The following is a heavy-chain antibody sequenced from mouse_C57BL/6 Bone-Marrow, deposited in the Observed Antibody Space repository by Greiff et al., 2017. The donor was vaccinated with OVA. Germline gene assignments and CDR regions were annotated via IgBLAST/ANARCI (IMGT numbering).Heavy chain of an antibody. CDR3: ARRWYYYGSSYGFAY. Sequence: QVQLKQPGAELVKPGASVKLSCKASGYTFTSYWMHWVKQRPGQGLEWIGMIHPNSGSTNYNEKFKSKATLTVDKSSSTAYMQLSSLTSEDSAVYYWARRWYYYGSSYGFAYWGQGTLVTVSA. J-gene: IGHJ3*01. V-gene: IGHV1-64*01. CDR1: GYTFTSYW. D-gene: IGHD1-1*01. CDR2: IHPNSGST.